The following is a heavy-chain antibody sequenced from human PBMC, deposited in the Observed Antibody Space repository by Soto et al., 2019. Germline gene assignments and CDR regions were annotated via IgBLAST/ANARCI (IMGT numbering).Heavy chain of an antibody. Sequence: GGSLRLSCAASGFTFSSYGMHWVRQAPGKGLEWVAVIWYDGSNKYYADSVKGRFTISRDNSKNTLYLQMNSLRAEDTAVYYCARDCGREWELPEGICDYWGQGTLVTVSS. J-gene: IGHJ4*02. CDR3: ARDCGREWELPEGICDY. CDR2: IWYDGSNK. D-gene: IGHD1-26*01. CDR1: GFTFSSYG. V-gene: IGHV3-33*01.